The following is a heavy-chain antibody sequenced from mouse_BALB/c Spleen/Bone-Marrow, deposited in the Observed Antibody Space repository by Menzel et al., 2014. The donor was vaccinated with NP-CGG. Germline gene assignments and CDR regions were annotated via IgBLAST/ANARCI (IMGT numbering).Heavy chain of an antibody. V-gene: IGHV14-4*02. Sequence: EVQRVESGAELVRSGASVKLSCTASGFNIKDYYMHWVKQRPEQGLEWIRWIDPENGDTEYAPKFQGKATMTADTSSNTAYLQLSSLTSEDTAVYYCNKYDWYFDVWGAGTTVTVSS. CDR3: NKYDWYFDV. D-gene: IGHD2-14*01. CDR2: IDPENGDT. CDR1: GFNIKDYY. J-gene: IGHJ1*01.